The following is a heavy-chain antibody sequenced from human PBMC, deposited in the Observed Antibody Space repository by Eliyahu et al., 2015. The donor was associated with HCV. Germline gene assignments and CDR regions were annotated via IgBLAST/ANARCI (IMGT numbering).Heavy chain of an antibody. V-gene: IGHV3-11*01. J-gene: IGHJ4*02. CDR3: ARVGYYYDSSGYYYRGAHYFDY. CDR1: GFTFSXYY. CDR2: ISSSGSTK. Sequence: QVQLVESGGGLVKPGGSLRLSCAASGFTFSXYYMXXIRQAPGKGLEWVSYISSSGSTKSYADSVKGRFTISRDNAKNSLNLQMNSLRAEDTAVYHCARVGYYYDSSGYYYRGAHYFDYWGQGILVTVSS. D-gene: IGHD3-22*01.